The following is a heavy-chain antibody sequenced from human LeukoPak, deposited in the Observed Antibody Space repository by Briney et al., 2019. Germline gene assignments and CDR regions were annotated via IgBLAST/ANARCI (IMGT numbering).Heavy chain of an antibody. Sequence: SETLSLTCTVSGGSISSSTYYWGWIRQPPGKGLEWIGDIYYSGGTYYNPSLRSRVIISVDTSRNQFSLKLSSVTAADTAVYYCARLGLPWANGYFDYWGQGTLVTVSS. CDR3: ARLGLPWANGYFDY. V-gene: IGHV4-39*01. CDR2: IYYSGGT. CDR1: GGSISSSTYY. J-gene: IGHJ4*02. D-gene: IGHD3/OR15-3a*01.